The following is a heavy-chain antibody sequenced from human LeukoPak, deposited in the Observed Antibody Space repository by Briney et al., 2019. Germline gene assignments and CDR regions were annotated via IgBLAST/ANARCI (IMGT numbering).Heavy chain of an antibody. V-gene: IGHV1-2*02. CDR2: INPNSGGT. J-gene: IGHJ4*02. Sequence: ASVKVSCNSSGYTSTVDYMHCVGQAPGKGLEWMGWINPNSGGTNYAQKFQGRVTMTRDTSISTAYMELSRLRSDDTAVYYCARGVGVRGFRLSVDGYWGQGTLVTVSS. D-gene: IGHD3-10*01. CDR3: ARGVGVRGFRLSVDGY. CDR1: GYTSTVDY.